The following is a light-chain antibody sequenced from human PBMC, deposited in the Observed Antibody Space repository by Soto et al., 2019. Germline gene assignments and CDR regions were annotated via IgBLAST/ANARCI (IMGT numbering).Light chain of an antibody. V-gene: IGKV1-6*01. CDR2: AAS. CDR1: QGIRNE. Sequence: AIQITQSPSSLSASVGDRVTITCRASQGIRNELGWYQQKTGKAPKLLIYAASTLQSGVPSRFSGSGSGTDFTLTISSLQPEDFATYYCLQDYNYPWTFGQGTKVDIK. CDR3: LQDYNYPWT. J-gene: IGKJ1*01.